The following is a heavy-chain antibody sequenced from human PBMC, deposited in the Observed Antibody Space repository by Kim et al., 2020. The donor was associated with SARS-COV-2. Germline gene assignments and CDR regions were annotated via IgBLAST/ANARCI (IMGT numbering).Heavy chain of an antibody. Sequence: SETLSLTCTVSGGSISSNNYYWGWIRQPPGKGLEWIGSIYYSRSTYYNPSLKSRVTISVDTSKNQFSLQVSSVTAADTAVYYCARLRGYSYGPMDYWGQG. CDR2: IYYSRST. J-gene: IGHJ4*02. D-gene: IGHD5-18*01. CDR1: GGSISSNNYY. CDR3: ARLRGYSYGPMDY. V-gene: IGHV4-39*01.